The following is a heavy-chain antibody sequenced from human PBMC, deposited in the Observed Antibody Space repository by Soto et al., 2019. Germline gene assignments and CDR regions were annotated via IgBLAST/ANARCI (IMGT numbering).Heavy chain of an antibody. CDR1: GFTFSSYS. V-gene: IGHV3-21*01. D-gene: IGHD6-6*01. Sequence: GGSLRLSCAASGFTFSSYSMNWVRQAPGKGLEWVSSISSSSSYIYYADSVKGRFTISRDNAKNSLYLQMNSLRAEDTAVYYCARDPRPYSSSSSSPRFDYWGQGTLVTVSS. CDR2: ISSSSSYI. CDR3: ARDPRPYSSSSSSPRFDY. J-gene: IGHJ4*02.